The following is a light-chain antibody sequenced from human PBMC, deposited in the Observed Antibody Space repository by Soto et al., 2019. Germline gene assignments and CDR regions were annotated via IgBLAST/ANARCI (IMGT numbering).Light chain of an antibody. CDR2: DVN. CDR3: TSSTTSTTMI. V-gene: IGLV2-14*03. CDR1: SSDIGAYNF. J-gene: IGLJ2*01. Sequence: QSALTQPASVSGSPGQSITISCTGTSSDIGAYNFVSWYQQHPGKAPKLMLYDVNNRPSGVSNRFSGSKSGNTASLTISGLHAEDEDDYYCTSSTTSTTMIFGGGTKLTVL.